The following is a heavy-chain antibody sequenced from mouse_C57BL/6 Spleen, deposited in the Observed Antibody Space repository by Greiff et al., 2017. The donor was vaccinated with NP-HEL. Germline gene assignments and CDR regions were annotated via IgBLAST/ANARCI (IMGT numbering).Heavy chain of an antibody. CDR1: GFTFSDYG. Sequence: EVKLMESGGGLVKPGGSLKLSCAASGFTFSDYGMHWVRPAPEKGLEWVAYISSGSSTIYYADPVKGRFTISRDNAKNTLFLQMTSLRSEDTAMYYCARPVPYWYCDVWGTGTTVTVSS. CDR3: ARPVPYWYCDV. CDR2: ISSGSSTI. V-gene: IGHV5-17*01. J-gene: IGHJ1*03. D-gene: IGHD5-1*01.